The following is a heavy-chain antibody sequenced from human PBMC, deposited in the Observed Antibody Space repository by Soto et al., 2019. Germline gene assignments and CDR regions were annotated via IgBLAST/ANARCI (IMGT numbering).Heavy chain of an antibody. CDR1: GYTFTGFY. V-gene: IGHV1-2*04. Sequence: QVQLVQSGAEVKKPGASVKVSCKASGYTFTGFYMHWVRQAPGQGLEWMGWINPNSGDTEYAQNFQGWVTRTRDTSIRTAYMEVSRLKSDDTAVYYGASGGSPGTREFDYGGKGPLVSVSS. CDR2: INPNSGDT. J-gene: IGHJ4*02. CDR3: ASGGSPGTREFDY. D-gene: IGHD4-17*01.